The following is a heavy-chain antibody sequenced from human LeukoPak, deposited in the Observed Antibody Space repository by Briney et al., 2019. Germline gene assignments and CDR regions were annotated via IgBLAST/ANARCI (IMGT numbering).Heavy chain of an antibody. CDR3: ATGSPYSSGRDY. D-gene: IGHD6-19*01. J-gene: IGHJ4*02. V-gene: IGHV1-69-2*01. CDR2: VDPEDGET. Sequence: GASVKVSCKVSGYTFTNYYMHWVPQAPGKGREWMGLVDPEDGETIYAEKFQGRVTITADTSTDTAYMELSSLRSEDTAVYYCATGSPYSSGRDYWGQGTLVTVSS. CDR1: GYTFTNYY.